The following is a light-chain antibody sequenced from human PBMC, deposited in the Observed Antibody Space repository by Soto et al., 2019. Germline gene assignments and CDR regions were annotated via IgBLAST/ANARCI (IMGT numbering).Light chain of an antibody. CDR2: GAS. J-gene: IGKJ3*01. CDR1: QSVSSSY. CDR3: QQYGSLLFT. Sequence: DIVLTQSPGTLSLSPGERATLSCRASQSVSSSYLAWYQQKPGQAPRLLIYGASSRATGIPDRFSGSGSGKDFSLTISRLEPEDFAVYYCQQYGSLLFTFGPGTKVDIK. V-gene: IGKV3-20*01.